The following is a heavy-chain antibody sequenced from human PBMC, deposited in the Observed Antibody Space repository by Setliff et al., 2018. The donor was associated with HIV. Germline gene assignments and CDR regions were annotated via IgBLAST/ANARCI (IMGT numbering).Heavy chain of an antibody. CDR3: ARFDDNGYWVDL. D-gene: IGHD3-22*01. CDR1: GYSISSGYY. V-gene: IGHV4-38-2*01. Sequence: SETLSLTCAVSGYSISSGYYWGWIRQPPGKGLEWIGSLFYGGSTHYTPSLRSRVSISVDTSKNQFSLRLSSVTAADTAVYYCARFDDNGYWVDLWGQGTLVTVSS. J-gene: IGHJ4*02. CDR2: LFYGGST.